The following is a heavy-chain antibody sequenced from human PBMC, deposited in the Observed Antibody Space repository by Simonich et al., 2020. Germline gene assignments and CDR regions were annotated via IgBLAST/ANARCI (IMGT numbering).Heavy chain of an antibody. CDR3: ARDRNWGWFDP. CDR1: GFTFSSYA. J-gene: IGHJ5*02. CDR2: ISYDESNK. V-gene: IGHV3-30*04. D-gene: IGHD7-27*01. Sequence: QVQLVESGGGVVQPGRSLRLSCAASGFTFSSYAMHWVRQAPGKGVWWVVVISYDESNKYYPDSVKGRFTISRDNSKNTLYLQMNSLRAEDTAVYYCARDRNWGWFDPWGQGTLVTVSS.